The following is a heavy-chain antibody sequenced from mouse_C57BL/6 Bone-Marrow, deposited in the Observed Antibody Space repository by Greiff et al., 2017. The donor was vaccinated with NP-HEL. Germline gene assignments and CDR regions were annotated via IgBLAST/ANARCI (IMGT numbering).Heavy chain of an antibody. D-gene: IGHD1-2*01. CDR2: IRSKSNNYAT. CDR1: GFSFNTYA. CDR3: VRHPLYYYAMDY. Sequence: EVQRVESGGGLVQPKGSLKLSCAASGFSFNTYAMNWVRQAPGKGLEWVARIRSKSNNYATYYADSVKDRFTISRDDSESMLYLQMNNLKTEDTAMYYCVRHPLYYYAMDYWGQGTSVTVSS. V-gene: IGHV10-1*01. J-gene: IGHJ4*01.